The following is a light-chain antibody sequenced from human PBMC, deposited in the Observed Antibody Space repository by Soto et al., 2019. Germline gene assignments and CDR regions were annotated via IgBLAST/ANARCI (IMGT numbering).Light chain of an antibody. Sequence: NFMLNQPHSVSESPGKTVTISCTCSSGSIAINYVQWYQQRPGSAHTTVIYEDNQRPSGVPDRFSGSIDSSSNSASLTSSGLKTEDEADYYCQSYDSSNVVFGGGTKLTVL. CDR2: EDN. V-gene: IGLV6-57*02. CDR3: QSYDSSNVV. CDR1: SGSIAINY. J-gene: IGLJ2*01.